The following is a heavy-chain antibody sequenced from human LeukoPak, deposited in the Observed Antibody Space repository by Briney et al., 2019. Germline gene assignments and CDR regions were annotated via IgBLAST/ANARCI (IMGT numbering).Heavy chain of an antibody. CDR3: ARDLIAVRPGWFDP. CDR2: ISAYNGNT. CDR1: GYTFTTYG. Sequence: ASVKVSCKASGYTFTTYGISWVRQTPGQGLEWMGWISAYNGNTNYAQKLQGRVTMTTDASTSTAYMQLRSLRSDDTAVYYCARDLIAVRPGWFDPWGQGTLVTVSS. D-gene: IGHD6-6*01. V-gene: IGHV1-18*01. J-gene: IGHJ5*02.